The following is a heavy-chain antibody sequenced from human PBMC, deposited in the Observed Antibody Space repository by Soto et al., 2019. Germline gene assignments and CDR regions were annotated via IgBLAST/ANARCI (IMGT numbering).Heavy chain of an antibody. CDR1: GFTVSRPE. D-gene: IGHD4-4*01. V-gene: IGHV3-48*03. CDR2: IGTSGKTI. J-gene: IGHJ6*02. CDR3: ARDPAIYSGNFDYGLDV. Sequence: GSLRLAGAVSGFTVSRPEMNWVRQAPGKGLEWVSYIGTSGKTIYYADSVRGRFTISRDNAKNSLYLQMNSLRAEDTAVYYCARDPAIYSGNFDYGLDVWGQGTTVTVSS.